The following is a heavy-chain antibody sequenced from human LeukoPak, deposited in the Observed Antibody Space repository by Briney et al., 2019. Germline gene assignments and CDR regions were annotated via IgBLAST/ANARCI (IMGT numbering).Heavy chain of an antibody. CDR2: IYYSDST. CDR1: GGSINNYF. V-gene: IGHV4-59*01. D-gene: IGHD1-14*01. CDR3: ARFPGGAEYRHYYYMDV. Sequence: SETLSLTCTVSGGSINNYFWSWIRQPPGKGLECIAYIYYSDSTNYNPSLKSRVTVSVDTSKNQFSLKLSSVTAADTAVYYCARFPGGAEYRHYYYMDVWGTGTTVTVSS. J-gene: IGHJ6*03.